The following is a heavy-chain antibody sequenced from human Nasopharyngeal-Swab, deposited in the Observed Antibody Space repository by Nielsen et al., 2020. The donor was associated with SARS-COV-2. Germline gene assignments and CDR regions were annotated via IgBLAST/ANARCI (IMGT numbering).Heavy chain of an antibody. D-gene: IGHD6-13*01. V-gene: IGHV3-33*01. J-gene: IGHJ4*02. CDR1: RFTFSSYG. CDR2: IWYDGSNK. Sequence: GGSLRLSCAASRFTFSSYGMHWVRQAPGKGLEWVAVIWYDGSNKYYADSVKGRFTISRDNSKNTLYLQMNSLRAEDTAVYYCARDLGGAAAGTDYWGQGTLVTVSS. CDR3: ARDLGGAAAGTDY.